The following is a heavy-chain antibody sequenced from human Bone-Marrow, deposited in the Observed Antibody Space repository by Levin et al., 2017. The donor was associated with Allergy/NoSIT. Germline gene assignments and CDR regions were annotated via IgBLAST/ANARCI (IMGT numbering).Heavy chain of an antibody. CDR1: GVSFNYYH. CDR3: ARATSYYDDIGQAAPRTFDY. D-gene: IGHD3-16*01. J-gene: IGHJ4*02. V-gene: IGHV3-11*05. Sequence: GGSLRLSCAASGVSFNYYHMTWIRQAPGKGLEWVSYISGDSGYTNYADSVKGRFIISRDNAKESLSLQMNSLRAEDTAVYFCARATSYYDDIGQAAPRTFDYWGLGTLVTVSS. CDR2: ISGDSGYT.